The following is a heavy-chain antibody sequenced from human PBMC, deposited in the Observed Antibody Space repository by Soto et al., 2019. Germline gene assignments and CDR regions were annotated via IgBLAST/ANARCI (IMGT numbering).Heavy chain of an antibody. V-gene: IGHV1-8*01. D-gene: IGHD3-22*01. CDR2: MNPNSGNT. Sequence: ASVKVSCEASGYTFTSYDINWVRQATGQGLEWMGWMNPNSGNTGYAQKFQGRVTMTRNTSISTAYMELSSLRSEDTAVYYCARGGYYYDSSGYPLYYYYGMDVWGQGTTVTVSS. CDR1: GYTFTSYD. J-gene: IGHJ6*02. CDR3: ARGGYYYDSSGYPLYYYYGMDV.